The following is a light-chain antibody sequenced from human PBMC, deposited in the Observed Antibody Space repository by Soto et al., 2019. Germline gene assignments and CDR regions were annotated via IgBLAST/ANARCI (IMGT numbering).Light chain of an antibody. V-gene: IGKV2-28*01. CDR3: QQNNKWPPAWT. J-gene: IGKJ1*01. CDR2: LGS. CDR1: QSLLHSNGYNY. Sequence: DIVMTQSPLSLPVTPGEPASISCRSSQSLLHSNGYNYLDWYLQKPGQSPQLLIYLGSNRASGVPDRFSGSGSGTEFTLTISSLQSEDFAIYYCQQNNKWPPAWTFGQGTKVDIK.